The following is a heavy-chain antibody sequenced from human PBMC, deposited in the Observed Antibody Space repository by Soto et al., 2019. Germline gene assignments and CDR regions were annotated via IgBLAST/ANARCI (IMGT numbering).Heavy chain of an antibody. V-gene: IGHV1-2*02. CDR2: ISPNTGGT. J-gene: IGHJ4*02. CDR3: GRGRSGELVVFY. CDR1: GYIFTGYY. D-gene: IGHD3-16*02. Sequence: ASVKVSCKASGYIFTGYYIHWVRQAPGQGREWMGEISPNTGGTKYAQKFQGRVTMTRDTSITTVYMELSNLSPDDTAMYYCGRGRSGELVVFYWGQETPVTVSS.